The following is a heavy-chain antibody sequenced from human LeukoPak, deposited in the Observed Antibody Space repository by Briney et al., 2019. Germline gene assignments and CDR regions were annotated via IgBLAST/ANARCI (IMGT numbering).Heavy chain of an antibody. D-gene: IGHD1-26*01. CDR2: ISGSGGST. CDR1: GFTLSSYG. CDR3: AKKSGSYYGFDY. Sequence: GGSLRLSCAASGFTLSSYGMSWVRQAPGKGLEWVSAISGSGGSTYYADSVKGRFTISRDNSKNTLYLQMNSLRAEDTAVYYCAKKSGSYYGFDYWGQGTLVTVSS. V-gene: IGHV3-23*01. J-gene: IGHJ4*02.